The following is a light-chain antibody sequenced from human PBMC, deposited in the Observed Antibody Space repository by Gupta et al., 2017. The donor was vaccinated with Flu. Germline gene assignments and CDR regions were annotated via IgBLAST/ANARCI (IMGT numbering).Light chain of an antibody. CDR1: SSNIAAGDD. V-gene: IGLV1-40*01. CDR3: QCYDNSLSGSEV. Sequence: QSVLTQPPSVSAAPAHRLPISCTGTSSNIAAGDDVHWYQQFQGIAPKLIIFGYDNRASSVADRFSGSRSGAGAALAITGVRAEDEDVDYCQCYDNSLSGSEVFGGGTRVTVL. J-gene: IGLJ2*01. CDR2: GYD.